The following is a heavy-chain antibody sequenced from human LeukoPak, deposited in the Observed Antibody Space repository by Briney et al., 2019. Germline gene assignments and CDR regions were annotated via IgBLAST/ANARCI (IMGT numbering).Heavy chain of an antibody. Sequence: GGSLRLSCAASGFTVSSSYMNWVRQAPGRGLEWVSLLYDDGRTYYADSVKGRFTLSRDNAKNSLYLQVNSLRAEDTAVYYCARDLATMVRGVMRFAFDIWGQGTMVTVSS. CDR2: LYDDGRT. D-gene: IGHD3-10*01. CDR1: GFTVSSSY. V-gene: IGHV3-53*01. CDR3: ARDLATMVRGVMRFAFDI. J-gene: IGHJ3*02.